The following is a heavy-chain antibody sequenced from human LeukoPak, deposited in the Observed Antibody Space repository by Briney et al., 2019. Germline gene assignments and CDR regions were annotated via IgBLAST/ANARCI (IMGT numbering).Heavy chain of an antibody. V-gene: IGHV1-58*01. CDR3: AAGDYYDSSGYYLPFDY. J-gene: IGHJ4*02. Sequence: SVTVSCKASGFTFTSSAVQWVRQARGQRLEWIGWILVGRGNTNYAQKFQERVTITRDMSTSTAYMGLSSLRYEDTAVYYCAAGDYYDSSGYYLPFDYWGEGTLVTVSS. D-gene: IGHD3-22*01. CDR2: ILVGRGNT. CDR1: GFTFTSSA.